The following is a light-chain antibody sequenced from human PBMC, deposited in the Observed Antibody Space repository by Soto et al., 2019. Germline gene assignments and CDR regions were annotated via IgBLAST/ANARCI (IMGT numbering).Light chain of an antibody. CDR2: DAS. Sequence: DIQLTQSPSTLSASVGDRVTITCRASQNINNWLAWYQQKAGKAPKILISDASTLKSGVTSRFRGSGSGTLFTHTMSSLQPDDFTTYFCKEYKSYFAFGQGTKLEIK. V-gene: IGKV1-5*01. CDR1: QNINNW. CDR3: KEYKSYFA. J-gene: IGKJ2*01.